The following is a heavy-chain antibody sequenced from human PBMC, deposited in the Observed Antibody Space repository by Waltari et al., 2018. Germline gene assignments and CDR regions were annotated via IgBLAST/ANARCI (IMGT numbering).Heavy chain of an antibody. J-gene: IGHJ6*02. CDR2: INHAGYT. D-gene: IGHD2-15*01. Sequence: QVQLQQWGAGLLQSSETLSLTCAVYGGSFSGYYWSWVRQPPGKGLEWIGEINHAGYTNHNPSRRSRVTMSADTSKSQFSLKLNSVTAADTAVYYCVRLEDCTGPGGHCYSGDPFALDVWGQGTTVTVSS. CDR1: GGSFSGYY. CDR3: VRLEDCTGPGGHCYSGDPFALDV. V-gene: IGHV4-34*02.